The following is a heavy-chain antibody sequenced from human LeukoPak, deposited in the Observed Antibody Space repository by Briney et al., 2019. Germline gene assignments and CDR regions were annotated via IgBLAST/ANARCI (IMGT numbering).Heavy chain of an antibody. V-gene: IGHV4-39*07. J-gene: IGHJ5*02. CDR3: ARKPTAMPTTFSGWYGRLNYNWFDP. D-gene: IGHD6-19*01. CDR1: GGSISSSSYY. CDR2: IYYSGST. Sequence: PSETLSLTCTVSGGSISSSSYYWGWIRQPPGKGLEWIGSIYYSGSTYYNPSLKSRVTISVDTSKNQFSLRLNSVTAADTAVYYCARKPTAMPTTFSGWYGRLNYNWFDPWSQGTLVTVSS.